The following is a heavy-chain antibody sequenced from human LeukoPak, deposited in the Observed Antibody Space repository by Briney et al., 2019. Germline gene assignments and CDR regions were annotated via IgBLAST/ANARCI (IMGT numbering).Heavy chain of an antibody. D-gene: IGHD3-22*01. J-gene: IGHJ4*02. V-gene: IGHV3-15*01. Sequence: GGSLRLSCAASGFTFSGSALHWVRQAPGKGLEWVGRIKRKTDGGTTDYAAPVKGRFTISRDDSKNTLYLQMNSLKTEDTAVYYCTTDLLWSHTMIVRDYWGQGTLVTVSS. CDR2: IKRKTDGGTT. CDR1: GFTFSGSA. CDR3: TTDLLWSHTMIVRDY.